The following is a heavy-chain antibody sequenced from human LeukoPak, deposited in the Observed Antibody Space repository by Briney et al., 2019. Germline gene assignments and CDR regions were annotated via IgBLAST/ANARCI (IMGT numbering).Heavy chain of an antibody. D-gene: IGHD3-22*01. CDR2: IWYDGSNK. CDR1: GFTFSSYG. V-gene: IGHV3-33*01. J-gene: IGHJ4*02. CDR3: ARDDYYDSSGYYLYYFDY. Sequence: GGSLRLSCAASGFTFSSYGMHWVRQAPGKGLEWVAVIWYDGSNKYYADSVKGRFTISRDNSKNTLYLQMNSLRAEDSAVYYCARDDYYDSSGYYLYYFDYWGQGTPVTVSS.